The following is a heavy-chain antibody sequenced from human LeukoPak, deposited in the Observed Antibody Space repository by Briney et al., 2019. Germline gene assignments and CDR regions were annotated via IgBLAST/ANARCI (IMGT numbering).Heavy chain of an antibody. Sequence: ASVKVSCKASGYTFTGYYMYWVRQAPGQGLEWMGWINPNSGGTNYAQKFQGRVTLTRDTSISTAYMELSRLRSDDTAVYYCARGGVWDGSTWYGVYWGQGTLVTVSS. D-gene: IGHD6-13*01. CDR3: ARGGVWDGSTWYGVY. CDR1: GYTFTGYY. J-gene: IGHJ4*02. CDR2: INPNSGGT. V-gene: IGHV1-2*02.